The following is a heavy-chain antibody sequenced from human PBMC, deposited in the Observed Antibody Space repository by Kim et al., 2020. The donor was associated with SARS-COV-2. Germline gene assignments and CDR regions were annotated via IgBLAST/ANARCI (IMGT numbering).Heavy chain of an antibody. CDR1: GFTFSSYA. J-gene: IGHJ4*02. V-gene: IGHV3-23*01. D-gene: IGHD3-3*01. CDR3: AKAHPGGFLEWSPLYYFDY. Sequence: GGSLRLSCAASGFTFSSYAMSWVRQAPGKGLEWVSAISGSGGSTYYADSVKGRFTISRDNSKNTLYLQMNSLRAEDTAVYYCAKAHPGGFLEWSPLYYFDYWGQGTLVTVSS. CDR2: ISGSGGST.